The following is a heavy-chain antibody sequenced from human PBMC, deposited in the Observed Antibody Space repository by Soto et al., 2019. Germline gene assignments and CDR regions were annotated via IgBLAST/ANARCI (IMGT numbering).Heavy chain of an antibody. D-gene: IGHD3-10*01. CDR3: ASGRSMVRGHEPSPKCYNGMDL. J-gene: IGHJ6*02. V-gene: IGHV1-69*01. Sequence: QVQLVQSGAVVKKPGSSVKVSCKASGGTFSSYGISWVRQAPGQGLEWMGGMIPIFGTANYAQMFQGRVTITADESTITSVMEMCSLRSEDTAEYYCASGRSMVRGHEPSPKCYNGMDLCGQGTTVTVSS. CDR2: MIPIFGTA. CDR1: GGTFSSYG.